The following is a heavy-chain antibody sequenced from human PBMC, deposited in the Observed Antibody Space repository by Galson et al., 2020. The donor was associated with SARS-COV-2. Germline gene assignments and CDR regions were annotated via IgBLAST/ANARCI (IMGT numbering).Heavy chain of an antibody. D-gene: IGHD2-21*01. CDR3: AGIRGGMYFYNMDV. Sequence: GGSLRLSCVASHFSINTYAMHWVRQAPGKGLQWVAFISFNGNNKYYADSVKGRFTISRDNSKNTLFLQMDRVRTEDTALYFCAGIRGGMYFYNMDVWGKGTSVSVSS. CDR1: HFSINTYA. CDR2: ISFNGNNK. J-gene: IGHJ6*03. V-gene: IGHV3-30-3*01.